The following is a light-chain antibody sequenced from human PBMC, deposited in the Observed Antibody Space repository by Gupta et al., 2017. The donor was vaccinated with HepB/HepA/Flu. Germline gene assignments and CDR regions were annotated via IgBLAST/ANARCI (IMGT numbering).Light chain of an antibody. J-gene: IGKJ2*01. CDR1: HSISAY. V-gene: IGKV1-39*01. Sequence: DIQMTQSPSSLSASVGDRVTITCLAIHSISAYLNWYQQKPGRAPRLLIYGASKVQTGVPSRFSGSGSGTDFTLTISRLQPEDVAPSYCQQSYIIPYTFGQGTKVEI. CDR3: QQSYIIPYT. CDR2: GAS.